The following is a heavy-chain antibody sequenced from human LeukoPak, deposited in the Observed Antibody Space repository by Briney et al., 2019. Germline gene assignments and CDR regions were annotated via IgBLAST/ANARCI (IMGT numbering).Heavy chain of an antibody. Sequence: PSATLSLTCTVSVASITIGAESYHWGWFRQPPGKGVELIGTIYYTGISYYNPSLKSRVTMSVDTSKNQFSLKLSSVTAADTAVYYCARGRSNYYDSSGYYSFDYWGQGTLVTVSS. CDR2: IYYTGIS. D-gene: IGHD3-22*01. CDR1: VASITIGAESYH. CDR3: ARGRSNYYDSSGYYSFDY. V-gene: IGHV4-39*07. J-gene: IGHJ4*02.